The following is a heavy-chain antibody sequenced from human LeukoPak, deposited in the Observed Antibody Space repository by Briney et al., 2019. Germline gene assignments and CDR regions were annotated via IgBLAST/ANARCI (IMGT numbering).Heavy chain of an antibody. CDR3: ARGWLAETTVVTPYNY. CDR2: IIPIFGTA. Sequence: GASVKVSCKASGGTFSSYAISWVRQAPGQGLEWMGGIIPIFGTANYAQKFQGRVTITADESTSTAYMELSSLISEDTAVYYCARGWLAETTVVTPYNYWGQGTLVTVSS. J-gene: IGHJ4*02. CDR1: GGTFSSYA. D-gene: IGHD4-23*01. V-gene: IGHV1-69*13.